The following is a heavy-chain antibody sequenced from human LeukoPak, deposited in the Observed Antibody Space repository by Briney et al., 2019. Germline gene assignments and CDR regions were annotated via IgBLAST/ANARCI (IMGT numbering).Heavy chain of an antibody. D-gene: IGHD1-26*01. Sequence: MSSETLSLTCIVSGGSINSTTYSWGWIRQPPGKGLEWIGNFHYGGSTYYNPSLKSRVTVSVDTSKNQFSLRLSSVTAADTALYFCARQSGSYGGILDNWGQGILGTVSS. CDR1: GGSINSTTYS. CDR3: ARQSGSYGGILDN. J-gene: IGHJ4*02. CDR2: FHYGGST. V-gene: IGHV4-39*01.